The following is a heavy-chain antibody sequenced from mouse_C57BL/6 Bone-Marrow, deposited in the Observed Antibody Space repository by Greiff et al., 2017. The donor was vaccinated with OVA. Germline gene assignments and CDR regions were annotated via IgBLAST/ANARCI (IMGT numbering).Heavy chain of an antibody. V-gene: IGHV3-6*01. D-gene: IGHD2-5*01. J-gene: IGHJ4*01. CDR1: GYSITSGYY. CDR2: ISYDGSN. CDR3: ARLYYSNYEGYAMDY. Sequence: EVQLVESGPGLVKPSQSLSLTCSVTGYSITSGYYWNWIRQFPGNNLEWMGYISYDGSNNYNPSLKNRISITRDTSKNQFFLKLNSVTTEDTATYYCARLYYSNYEGYAMDYWGQGTSVTVSS.